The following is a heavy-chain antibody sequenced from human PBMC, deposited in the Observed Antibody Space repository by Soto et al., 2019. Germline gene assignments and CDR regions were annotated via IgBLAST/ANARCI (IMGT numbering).Heavy chain of an antibody. V-gene: IGHV4-39*01. D-gene: IGHD6-6*01. J-gene: IGHJ4*02. Sequence: SETLSLTCTVSGGSISSSSYYWGWIRQPPGKGLEWIGSIYYSGSTYYNPSHKSRVTISVDTSKNQFSLKLSSVTAADTAVYYCARSTHSSQNPLIDFWGQGTLVTVSS. CDR3: ARSTHSSQNPLIDF. CDR1: GGSISSSSYY. CDR2: IYYSGST.